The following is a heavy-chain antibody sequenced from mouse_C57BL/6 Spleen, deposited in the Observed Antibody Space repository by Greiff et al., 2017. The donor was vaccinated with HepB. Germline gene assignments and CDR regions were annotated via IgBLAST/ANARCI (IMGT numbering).Heavy chain of an antibody. CDR1: GYTFTEYT. J-gene: IGHJ4*01. V-gene: IGHV1-62-2*01. CDR3: ARHEGHPADVGLYAMDY. Sequence: QVQLKESGAELVKPGASVKLSCKASGYTFTEYTIHWVKQRSGQGLEWIGWFYPGSGSIKYNEKFKDKATLTADKSSSTVYMELSRLTSEDSAVYFCARHEGHPADVGLYAMDYWGQGTSVTVSS. CDR2: FYPGSGSI.